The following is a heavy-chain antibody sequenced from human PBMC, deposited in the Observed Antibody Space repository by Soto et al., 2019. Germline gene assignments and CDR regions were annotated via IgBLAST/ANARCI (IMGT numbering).Heavy chain of an antibody. J-gene: IGHJ5*02. CDR1: GGTFSSYA. CDR3: ASLGGLVPAAIGWFDP. Sequence: QVQLVQSGAEVKKPGSSVKVSCKASGGTFSSYAISWVRQAPGQGLEWMGGIIPIFGTANYAQQFQGRVTITADESTSTAYMELSSLRSEDTAVYYCASLGGLVPAAIGWFDPWGQGTLVTVSS. CDR2: IIPIFGTA. D-gene: IGHD2-2*01. V-gene: IGHV1-69*12.